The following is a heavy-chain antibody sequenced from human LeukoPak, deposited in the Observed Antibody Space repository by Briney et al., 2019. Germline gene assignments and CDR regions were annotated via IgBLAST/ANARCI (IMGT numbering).Heavy chain of an antibody. V-gene: IGHV1-18*01. CDR2: ISAYNGNT. D-gene: IGHD5-12*01. J-gene: IGHJ6*03. CDR3: ARAIEEVASLRNYYYYVDV. CDR1: GYTFRSYG. Sequence: AASVKVSCKASGYTFRSYGVSWVRQAPGQGLEWMGWISAYNGNTNYAQKFQGRVTITTDTSTSTASMEMRSLRSDDTAVYYCARAIEEVASLRNYYYYVDVWGKGTTVTVSS.